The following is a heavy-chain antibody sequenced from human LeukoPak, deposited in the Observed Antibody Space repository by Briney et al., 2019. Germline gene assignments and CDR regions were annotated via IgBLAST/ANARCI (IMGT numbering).Heavy chain of an antibody. V-gene: IGHV3-11*06. CDR2: ISSSSSYT. D-gene: IGHD6-13*01. CDR1: GFTFSDYY. Sequence: GGSLRLSCAASGFTFSDYYMSWIRQAPGKGLEWVSYISSSSSYTNYADSVKGRFTVSRDNANNTVYLQMNSLRAEDTAVYYCARGYTSSYNWFDPWGQGTLVTVSS. CDR3: ARGYTSSYNWFDP. J-gene: IGHJ5*02.